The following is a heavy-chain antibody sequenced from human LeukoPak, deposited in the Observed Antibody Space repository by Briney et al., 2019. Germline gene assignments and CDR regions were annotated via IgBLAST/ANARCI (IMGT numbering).Heavy chain of an antibody. D-gene: IGHD5-12*01. CDR2: ISGSGGST. J-gene: IGHJ5*02. Sequence: GGSLRLSCAASGFSFSTCEMHWVRQAPGKGLEWVSAISGSGGSTYYADSVKGRFTISRDNSKNTLYLQMSSLRAEDTAVYYCAKVLWVATYNWFDPWGQGTLVTVSS. CDR3: AKVLWVATYNWFDP. CDR1: GFSFSTCE. V-gene: IGHV3-23*01.